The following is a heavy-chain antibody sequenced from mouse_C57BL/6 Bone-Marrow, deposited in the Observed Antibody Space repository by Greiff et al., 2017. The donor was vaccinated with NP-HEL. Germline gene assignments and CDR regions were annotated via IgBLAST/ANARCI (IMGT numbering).Heavy chain of an antibody. CDR1: GYTFTSYW. CDR3: AKSDGPWFAY. CDR2: IDPSDSYT. J-gene: IGHJ3*01. D-gene: IGHD2-3*01. V-gene: IGHV1-69*01. Sequence: VQLQQPGAELVMPGASVKLSCKASGYTFTSYWMHWVKQRPGQGLEWIGEIDPSDSYTNYNQKFKGKSTLTVDKSSSTAYMQLSSLTSEDSAVYYCAKSDGPWFAYWGQGTLVTVSA.